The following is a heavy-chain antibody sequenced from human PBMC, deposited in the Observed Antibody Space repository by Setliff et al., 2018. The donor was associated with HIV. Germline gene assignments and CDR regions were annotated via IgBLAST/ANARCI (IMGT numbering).Heavy chain of an antibody. V-gene: IGHV3-13*01. CDR1: GFTFSSYD. D-gene: IGHD3-22*01. CDR2: IGTAGDT. Sequence: GESLKISCAASGFTFSSYDMHWARQATGKGLEWVSAIGTAGDTYYPGSVKGRFTISRENAKNSLYLQMNSLRAGDTAVYYCAVRTAVTVIVVYYFDYWGPGTLVTVSS. J-gene: IGHJ4*02. CDR3: AVRTAVTVIVVYYFDY.